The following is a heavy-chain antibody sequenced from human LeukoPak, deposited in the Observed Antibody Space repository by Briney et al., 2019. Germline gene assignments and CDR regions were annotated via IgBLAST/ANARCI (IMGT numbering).Heavy chain of an antibody. CDR2: INPSGGST. V-gene: IGHV1-46*01. CDR3: ARATIFGVVKNNWFGP. J-gene: IGHJ5*02. Sequence: ASVKVSCKASGYTFTSYYMHWVRQAPGQGLEWMGIINPSGGSTSYAQKFQGRVTMTRDTSTSTVYMELSSLRSEDTAVYYCARATIFGVVKNNWFGPWGQGTLVTVSS. CDR1: GYTFTSYY. D-gene: IGHD3-3*01.